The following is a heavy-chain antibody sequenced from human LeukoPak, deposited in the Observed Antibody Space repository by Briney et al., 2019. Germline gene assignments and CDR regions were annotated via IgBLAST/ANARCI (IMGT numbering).Heavy chain of an antibody. Sequence: GSLRLSCAASGFTFSNYAMSWVRQAPGKGLEWVSAISGSGGSTYYADSVKGRFTLSRDNSKNTLYLQMNSLRAEDTAVYYCAKSRSGAVSGTLHFDYWGQGTLVTVSS. V-gene: IGHV3-23*01. CDR3: AKSRSGAVSGTLHFDY. D-gene: IGHD6-19*01. CDR2: ISGSGGST. J-gene: IGHJ4*02. CDR1: GFTFSNYA.